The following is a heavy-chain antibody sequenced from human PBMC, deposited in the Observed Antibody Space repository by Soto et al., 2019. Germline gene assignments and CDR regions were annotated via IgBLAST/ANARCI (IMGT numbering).Heavy chain of an antibody. CDR3: ATVRLVPAAMRGYYYYYGMDV. CDR1: GGSISSSTYY. CDR2: IYFRGST. V-gene: IGHV4-39*01. Sequence: SETLSLTCTVSGGSISSSTYYWGWIRQPPGKGLEWIGSIYFRGSTYYNPSLKSRVTVSVDTSKKQFSLKLTSVTAADTAVYYCATVRLVPAAMRGYYYYYGMDVWGPGTTVTVSS. J-gene: IGHJ6*02. D-gene: IGHD2-2*01.